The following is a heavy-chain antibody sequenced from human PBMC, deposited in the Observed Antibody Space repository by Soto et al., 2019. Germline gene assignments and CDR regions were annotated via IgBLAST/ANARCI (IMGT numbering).Heavy chain of an antibody. CDR3: TTSRRIQLWFGGMDV. V-gene: IGHV3-15*07. CDR1: GFTFSNAW. CDR2: IKSKTDGGTT. D-gene: IGHD5-18*01. Sequence: PWGSLRLSCAASGFTFSNAWMNWVRQAPGKGLEWVGRIKSKTDGGTTDYAAPVKGRFTISRDDSKNTLYLQMNSLKTEDTAVYYCTTSRRIQLWFGGMDVWGQGTAVTVSS. J-gene: IGHJ6*02.